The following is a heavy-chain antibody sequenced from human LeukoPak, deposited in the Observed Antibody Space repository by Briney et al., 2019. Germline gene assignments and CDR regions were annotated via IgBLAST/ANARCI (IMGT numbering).Heavy chain of an antibody. D-gene: IGHD1-26*01. CDR1: GYTFTSYD. CDR2: VSAYNGHT. J-gene: IGHJ5*02. Sequence: ASVKVSCKASGYTFTSYDISWVRQAPGQGLEWMGWVSAYNGHTNYAQKFQGRVTMTTDTSTSTASMELRSLRSDDTAVYYCARLIPQKWELPGKWFDPWGQGTLVTVSS. CDR3: ARLIPQKWELPGKWFDP. V-gene: IGHV1-18*01.